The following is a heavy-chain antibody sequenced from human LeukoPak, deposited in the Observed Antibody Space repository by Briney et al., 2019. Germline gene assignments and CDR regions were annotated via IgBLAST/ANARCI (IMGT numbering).Heavy chain of an antibody. D-gene: IGHD3-3*01. CDR3: ARGITIFGVVIKDI. CDR2: IYTSGST. V-gene: IGHV4-4*07. J-gene: IGHJ3*02. Sequence: PSETLSLTCTVSGGSISSYYWSWIRQPAGKGLEWIGRIYTSGSTNYNPSLKSRVTMSVDTSKNQFSLKLSSVTAADTAVYYCARGITIFGVVIKDIWGQGTMVTVSS. CDR1: GGSISSYY.